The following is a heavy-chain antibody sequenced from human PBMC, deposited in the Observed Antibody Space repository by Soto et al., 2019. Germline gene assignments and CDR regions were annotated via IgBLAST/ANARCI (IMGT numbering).Heavy chain of an antibody. J-gene: IGHJ6*02. V-gene: IGHV3-23*01. D-gene: IGHD4-17*01. CDR1: GFTFSSYA. CDR2: ISGSGGST. CDR3: AKSTTGDYNYYYYGMDV. Sequence: EVQLLESGGGLVQPGGSLRLSCAASGFTFSSYAMSWVRQAPGKGLEWVSAISGSGGSTYYADSVQGRFTIYRDNSKNTLYLQMNSLRAEDTAVYYCAKSTTGDYNYYYYGMDVWGQGTTVTVSS.